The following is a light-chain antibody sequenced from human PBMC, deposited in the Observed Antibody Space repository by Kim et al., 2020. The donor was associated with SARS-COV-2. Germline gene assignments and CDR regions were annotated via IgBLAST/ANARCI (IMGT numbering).Light chain of an antibody. CDR2: QDS. Sequence: VSPGQTASITCSGDKLGDKYACWYQQKPGQSPVLVIYQDSKRPSGIPERFSGSNSGNTATLTISGTQAMGEADYYCQAWDSSTRVIFGGGTQLTVL. CDR1: KLGDKY. J-gene: IGLJ2*01. V-gene: IGLV3-1*01. CDR3: QAWDSSTRVI.